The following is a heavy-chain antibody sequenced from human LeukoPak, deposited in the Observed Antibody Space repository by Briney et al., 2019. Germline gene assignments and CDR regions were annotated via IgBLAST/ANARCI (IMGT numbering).Heavy chain of an antibody. CDR1: GFTFSSYS. V-gene: IGHV3-21*01. D-gene: IGHD6-6*01. Sequence: KAGGSLRLSCAASGFTFSSYSMNWVRQAPGKGLEWVSSISSSSSYIYYADSVKGRFNISRDNAKNSLYLQMNSLRAEDTAVYYCASDTYSSYDYWGQGTLVTVSS. CDR2: ISSSSSYI. CDR3: ASDTYSSYDY. J-gene: IGHJ4*02.